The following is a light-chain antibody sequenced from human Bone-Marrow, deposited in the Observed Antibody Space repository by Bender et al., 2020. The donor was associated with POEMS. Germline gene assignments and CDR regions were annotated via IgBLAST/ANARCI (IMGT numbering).Light chain of an antibody. CDR3: SSYPSTSTQV. CDR1: TSDVGRYNF. V-gene: IGLV2-14*02. CDR2: EDI. J-gene: IGLJ1*01. Sequence: QSALTQPASVSGSPGQSNTISCTGTTSDVGRYNFLSWYQQQYPGKAPKLLIHEDIKRPSGVSDRFSRSKSGNTASLTLSGLQTEDEADYYCSSYPSTSTQVFGSGTKVTVL.